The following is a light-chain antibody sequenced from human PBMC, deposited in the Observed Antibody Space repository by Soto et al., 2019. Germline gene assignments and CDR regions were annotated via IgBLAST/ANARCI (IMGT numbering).Light chain of an antibody. CDR2: SNN. CDR3: AAWDDRLNGYV. CDR1: SSNIGSNT. V-gene: IGLV1-44*01. J-gene: IGLJ1*01. Sequence: QAVLTQPPSASGTPWQRVTISCSGSSSNIGSNTVNWYQQLPGTAAKLLIYSNNQRPSGVPDRFSGSKSGTSASLAISGLQSEDEADYYCAAWDDRLNGYVFGTGTKVTVL.